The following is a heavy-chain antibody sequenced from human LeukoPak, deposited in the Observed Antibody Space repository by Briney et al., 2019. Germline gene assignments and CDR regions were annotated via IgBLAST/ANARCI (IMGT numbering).Heavy chain of an antibody. CDR2: ISSSGSTI. J-gene: IGHJ5*02. CDR1: GFTFSDYY. Sequence: GGSLRLSCAASGFTFSDYYMSWIRQAPGKGLEWVSYISSSGSTIYYADSVKGRFTISRDNAKNSLYLQMNSLRAEDTAVYYCANSIAAAGTPWFDPWGQGTLVTVSS. CDR3: ANSIAAAGTPWFDP. V-gene: IGHV3-11*04. D-gene: IGHD6-13*01.